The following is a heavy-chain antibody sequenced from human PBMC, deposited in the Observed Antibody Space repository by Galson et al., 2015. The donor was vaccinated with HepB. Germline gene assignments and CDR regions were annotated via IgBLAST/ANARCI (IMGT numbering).Heavy chain of an antibody. V-gene: IGHV3-23*01. CDR3: AKDPGRYSSSLDYFDY. CDR2: ISGSGGST. D-gene: IGHD6-13*01. CDR1: GFTLSSHA. Sequence: LRLSCAASGFTLSSHAMSWVRPAPGEGLEWVSAISGSGGSTYYADSVKGRFTISRDNSKNTLYLQMNSLRAEDTAVYYCAKDPGRYSSSLDYFDYWGQGTLVTVSS. J-gene: IGHJ4*02.